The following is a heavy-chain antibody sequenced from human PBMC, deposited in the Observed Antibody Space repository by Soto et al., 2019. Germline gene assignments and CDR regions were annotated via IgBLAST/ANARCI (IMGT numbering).Heavy chain of an antibody. CDR2: IYYSGST. CDR1: GGSISSGGYY. D-gene: IGHD2-15*01. Sequence: SETLSLTCTVSGGSISSGGYYWSWTRQHPGKGLEWIGYIYYSGSTYYNPSLKSRVTISVDTSKNQFSLKLSSVTAADTAVYYCARGGADIVVVVAASVWFDPWGQGTLVTVSS. CDR3: ARGGADIVVVVAASVWFDP. J-gene: IGHJ5*02. V-gene: IGHV4-31*03.